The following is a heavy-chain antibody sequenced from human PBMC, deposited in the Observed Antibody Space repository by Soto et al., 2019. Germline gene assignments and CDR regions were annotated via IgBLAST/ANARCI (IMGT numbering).Heavy chain of an antibody. CDR3: ARGANNYGMDV. Sequence: ASVKVSCKASGYTLTTYGISWVRQAPGQGLQWMAWISAYNGNTNYAQNFQGRATMTTNTSTNTAYLELRSLRSDDTAVYYCARGANNYGMDVWGQGTTVTVSS. V-gene: IGHV1-18*04. J-gene: IGHJ6*02. CDR1: GYTLTTYG. CDR2: ISAYNGNT.